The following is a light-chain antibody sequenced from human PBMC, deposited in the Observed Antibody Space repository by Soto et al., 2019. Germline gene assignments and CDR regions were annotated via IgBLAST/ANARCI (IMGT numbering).Light chain of an antibody. CDR1: SSDVGSYNL. CDR2: GVN. J-gene: IGLJ1*01. V-gene: IGLV2-23*02. CDR3: CSYAGISTFYV. Sequence: QPASVSGSPGQSITISCTGTSSDVGSYNLVSWYQQHPGKAPKLMIYGVNKRPSGVSNRFSGSKSGNTASLTISGLQAEDEADYYCCSYAGISTFYVFGTGTKVTVL.